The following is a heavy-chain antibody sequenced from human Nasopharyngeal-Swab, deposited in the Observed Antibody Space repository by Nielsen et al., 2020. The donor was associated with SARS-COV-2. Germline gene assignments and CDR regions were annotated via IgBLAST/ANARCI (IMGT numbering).Heavy chain of an antibody. D-gene: IGHD6-13*01. J-gene: IGHJ4*02. CDR2: LNPNTGVA. CDR1: GYTFSDYF. V-gene: IGHV1-2*06. CDR3: ARKKQLVRPFDY. Sequence: ASVKVSCKTSGYTFSDYFLHWVREAAGQGLEWMGRLNPNTGVANYAQKFQGRVTMTRDTYLSTGYMELSSLRSDDTAVYYCARKKQLVRPFDYWGQGTLVTVSS.